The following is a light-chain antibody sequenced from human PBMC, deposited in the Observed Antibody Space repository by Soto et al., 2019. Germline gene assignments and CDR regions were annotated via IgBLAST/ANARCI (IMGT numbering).Light chain of an antibody. V-gene: IGKV1-33*01. CDR2: DAS. CDR3: QQYDNLPRT. J-gene: IGKJ2*01. Sequence: DIQMTQSPSSLSASVGDRVTVTCRASQYISDSLNWYQQKPGKAPKLLIYDASNLETGVPSRFSGSGSGTDFTFTISSLKPEDVATYYCQQYDNLPRTFGQGTKLEIK. CDR1: QYISDS.